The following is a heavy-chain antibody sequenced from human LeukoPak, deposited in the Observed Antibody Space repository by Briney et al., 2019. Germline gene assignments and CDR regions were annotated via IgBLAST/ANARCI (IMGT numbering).Heavy chain of an antibody. CDR2: IYYSGST. D-gene: IGHD3-22*01. Sequence: SETLSLTCAVYGGSFSSYYWSWIRQPPGKGLEWIGYIYYSGSTNYNPSLKSRVTISVDTSKNQFSLKLSSVTAADTAVYYCAREGYYYDSSGYYLWRHDWGQGTLVTVSS. CDR3: AREGYYYDSSGYYLWRHD. V-gene: IGHV4-59*01. J-gene: IGHJ4*02. CDR1: GGSFSSYY.